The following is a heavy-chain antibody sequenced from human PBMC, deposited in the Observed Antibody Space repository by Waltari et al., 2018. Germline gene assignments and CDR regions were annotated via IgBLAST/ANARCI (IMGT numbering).Heavy chain of an antibody. D-gene: IGHD3-3*01. CDR1: GGSISSSSYY. CDR2: IYYSGRT. J-gene: IGHJ4*02. Sequence: QLQLQESGPGLVKPSETLSLTCTVSGGSISSSSYYWGWLRQPPGKGLEWIGSIYYSGRTSDNPSLNSRVTISVDTSKTQFSLKLSSVTAADTGVYYCAGASFWSGYYPPDYWGQGTLVTVSS. CDR3: AGASFWSGYYPPDY. V-gene: IGHV4-39*07.